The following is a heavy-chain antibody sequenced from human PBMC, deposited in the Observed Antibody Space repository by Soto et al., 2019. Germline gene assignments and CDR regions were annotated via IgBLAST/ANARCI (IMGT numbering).Heavy chain of an antibody. J-gene: IGHJ5*02. CDR1: GGSISSGGYS. V-gene: IGHV4-30-2*01. CDR3: ARGHPTAFDP. CDR2: IYHSGST. D-gene: IGHD4-17*01. Sequence: QMQLQESGSGLVKLSQTLSLTCAVSGGSISSGGYSWTWIRQPPGKGLEWIGYIYHSGSTYYNSTLKSRGTISVDRSKNQFSLKLSSVTAADTAVYYCARGHPTAFDPWGQGTLVTVSS.